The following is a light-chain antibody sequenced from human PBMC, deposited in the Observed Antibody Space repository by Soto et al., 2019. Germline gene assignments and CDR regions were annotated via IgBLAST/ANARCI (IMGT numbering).Light chain of an antibody. Sequence: EIVLTQSPGTLSLSPGEGATLSCRASQSVSSSYLAWYQQKPGQAPRLLIYGASSKATGIPDRFSGSGSGTEFTLTISSLHFEDFTVYYCQQYNNWPPITFGQGTRLEIK. CDR3: QQYNNWPPIT. CDR2: GAS. V-gene: IGKV3-20*01. J-gene: IGKJ5*01. CDR1: QSVSSSY.